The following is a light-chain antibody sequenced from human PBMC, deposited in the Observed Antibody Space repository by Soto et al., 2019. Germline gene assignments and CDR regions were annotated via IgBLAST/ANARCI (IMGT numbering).Light chain of an antibody. Sequence: SVLTQPPSVSGSPGQSVTISCTGTSSDVGSYIRVSWYQQPPGTAPKLMICDVSNRPSGVPDRFSGSKSGNTASLTISGLQAEDEADYYCSSYTSSSTYVFGTGTKVTVL. CDR3: SSYTSSSTYV. J-gene: IGLJ1*01. CDR1: SSDVGSYIR. V-gene: IGLV2-18*02. CDR2: DVS.